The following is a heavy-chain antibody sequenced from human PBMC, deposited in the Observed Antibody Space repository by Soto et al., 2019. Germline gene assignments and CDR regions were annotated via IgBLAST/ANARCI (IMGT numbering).Heavy chain of an antibody. J-gene: IGHJ4*02. CDR1: GFTFSSHG. D-gene: IGHD3-22*01. V-gene: IGHV3-30*18. Sequence: QVQLVGSGGGVVQPGRSLRLSCAASGFTFSSHGMHWVRQAPGKGLEWVAFISYAGTNKYYADSVKGRFTISRDISKNTLFLQMNSLSAEDTAVYYCANGKNYYDSSGRTLDYWGQGTLVTVSS. CDR2: ISYAGTNK. CDR3: ANGKNYYDSSGRTLDY.